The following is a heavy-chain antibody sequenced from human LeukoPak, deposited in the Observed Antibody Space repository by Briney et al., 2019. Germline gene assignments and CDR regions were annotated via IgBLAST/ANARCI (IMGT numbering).Heavy chain of an antibody. CDR2: FNHSGST. V-gene: IGHV4-34*01. J-gene: IGHJ5*02. CDR3: ASGSSSWYWGGWFDP. CDR1: GGSFSGYY. D-gene: IGHD6-13*01. Sequence: SETLSLTCAVYGGSFSGYYWSWIRQPPGKGLEWIGEFNHSGSTNYNPSLKSRVTISVDTSKNQFSLKLSSVTAADTAVYYCASGSSSWYWGGWFDPWGQGTLVTVSS.